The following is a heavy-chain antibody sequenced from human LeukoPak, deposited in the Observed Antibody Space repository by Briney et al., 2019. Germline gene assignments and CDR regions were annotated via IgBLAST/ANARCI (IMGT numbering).Heavy chain of an antibody. CDR1: GFTFSSYS. CDR3: ARDGGDSGFDP. CDR2: ITTSSSYI. D-gene: IGHD2-21*02. Sequence: GRSLRLSSAASGFTFSSYSMNWVRQAPGKGLEWVSSITTSSSYIYYADSVKGRFTISRDNAKNSLYLQMNSLRAEDTAVYYCARDGGDSGFDPWGQGTLVTVSS. J-gene: IGHJ5*02. V-gene: IGHV3-21*01.